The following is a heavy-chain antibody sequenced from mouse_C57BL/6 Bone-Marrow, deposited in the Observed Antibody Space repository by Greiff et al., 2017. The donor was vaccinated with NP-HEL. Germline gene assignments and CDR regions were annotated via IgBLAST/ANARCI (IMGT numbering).Heavy chain of an antibody. J-gene: IGHJ3*01. Sequence: VQLKQSGPELVKPGASVKISCKASGYSFTDYNMNWVKQSNGKSLEWIGVINPNYGTTSYNQKFKGKATLTVDQSSSTAYMQLNTLTSEDSAVYYCANLRRGEAWFAYWGQGTLVTVSA. V-gene: IGHV1-39*01. D-gene: IGHD2-12*01. CDR1: GYSFTDYN. CDR3: ANLRRGEAWFAY. CDR2: INPNYGTT.